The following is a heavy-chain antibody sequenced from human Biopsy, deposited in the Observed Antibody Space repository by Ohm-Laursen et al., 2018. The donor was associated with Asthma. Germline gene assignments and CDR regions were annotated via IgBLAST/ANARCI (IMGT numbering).Heavy chain of an antibody. CDR2: IWFDGSNK. V-gene: IGHV3-33*01. J-gene: IGHJ4*02. D-gene: IGHD3-10*01. Sequence: SLRLSCAASGFTLGSYVLHWVRQAPGKGLEWVADIWFDGSNKHYADSVKGRFTISRDNSKNTLYLQMNSLRAEDTALYYCGRERSYMVDYWGQGTLVIVSS. CDR3: GRERSYMVDY. CDR1: GFTLGSYV.